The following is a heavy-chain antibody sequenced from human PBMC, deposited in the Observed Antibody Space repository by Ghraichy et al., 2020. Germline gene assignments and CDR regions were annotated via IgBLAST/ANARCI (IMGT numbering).Heavy chain of an antibody. J-gene: IGHJ6*02. CDR3: ARDEPGIAVAGTSGPKLDV. CDR2: INHSGST. Sequence: SETLSLTCAVYGGSFSGYYWSWIRQPPGKGLEWIGEINHSGSTNYNPSLKSRVTISVDTSKNQFSLKLSSVTAADTAVYYCARDEPGIAVAGTSGPKLDVWGQGTTVTVSS. D-gene: IGHD6-19*01. CDR1: GGSFSGYY. V-gene: IGHV4-34*01.